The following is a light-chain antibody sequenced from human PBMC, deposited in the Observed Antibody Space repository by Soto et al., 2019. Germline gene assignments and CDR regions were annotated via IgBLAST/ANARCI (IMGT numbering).Light chain of an antibody. CDR1: SGDIGSYDH. Sequence: LTQPASVSGSPGQSITISCSGTSGDIGSYDHVAWYQQFPGKSPKLIIYAVSDRPSGVSDRFSGSKSGISASLTISGLQTEDEADYYCISYTDRQSYLFGTGTKVTVL. CDR2: AVS. J-gene: IGLJ1*01. V-gene: IGLV2-14*03. CDR3: ISYTDRQSYL.